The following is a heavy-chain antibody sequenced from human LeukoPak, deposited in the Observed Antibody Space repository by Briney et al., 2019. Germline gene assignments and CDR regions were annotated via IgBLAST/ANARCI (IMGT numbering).Heavy chain of an antibody. CDR3: ARGGWYGY. CDR2: IIPIFGTA. V-gene: IGHV1-69*05. J-gene: IGHJ4*02. Sequence: ASVKVSCKASGGTFSSYAISWVRQAPGQGLEWMGGIIPIFGTANYAQKFQGRVTMTRNTSISTAYMELSSLRSEDTAVYYCARGGWYGYWGQGTLVTVSS. D-gene: IGHD6-19*01. CDR1: GGTFSSYA.